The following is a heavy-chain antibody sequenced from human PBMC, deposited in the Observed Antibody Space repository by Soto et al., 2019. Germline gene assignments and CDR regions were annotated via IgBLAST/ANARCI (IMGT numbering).Heavy chain of an antibody. CDR1: GYTFSNYL. CDR3: ASPSYGSGSYY. J-gene: IGHJ4*02. CDR2: INAGNGHT. D-gene: IGHD3-10*01. V-gene: IGHV1-3*01. Sequence: QVQLVQSGAEVKKPGASVKVSCKASGYTFSNYLLHWVRQAPGQGLEWMGWINAGNGHTKYSQKFQGGVTFTRDTSATTAYIELSSLRSEDTAVYYCASPSYGSGSYYWGQGTLVTVSS.